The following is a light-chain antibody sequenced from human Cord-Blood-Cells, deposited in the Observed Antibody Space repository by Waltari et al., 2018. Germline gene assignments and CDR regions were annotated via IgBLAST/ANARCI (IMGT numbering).Light chain of an antibody. CDR1: QSISSY. Sequence: DIQMTRSPSSLSASVGDRVNITCRASQSISSYLNWYQQKPAKAPKLLIYAASSLQSGVPSRFSGSGSGTDFTLTISSLQPEDFATYYCQKSYSTPPTFGHGTKVEIK. V-gene: IGKV1-39*01. CDR2: AAS. J-gene: IGKJ1*01. CDR3: QKSYSTPPT.